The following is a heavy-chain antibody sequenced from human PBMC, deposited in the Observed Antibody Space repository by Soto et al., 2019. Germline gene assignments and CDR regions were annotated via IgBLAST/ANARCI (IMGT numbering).Heavy chain of an antibody. Sequence: GASVKVSCKASGYSFTSYYIHWVRQAPGQGLEWMGIINPSYGSPSYAQKFQGRVTMTRDTSTSTVNMELSSLRSDDTAVYYCARVRATLTTYNYYGMDVWGQGNPGHRLL. CDR1: GYSFTSYY. CDR2: INPSYGSP. D-gene: IGHD4-17*01. CDR3: ARVRATLTTYNYYGMDV. J-gene: IGHJ6*02. V-gene: IGHV1-46*01.